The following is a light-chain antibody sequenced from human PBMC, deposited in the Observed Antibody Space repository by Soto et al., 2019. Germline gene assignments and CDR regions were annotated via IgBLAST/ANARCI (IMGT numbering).Light chain of an antibody. J-gene: IGLJ1*01. CDR1: SSDVGGYNY. Sequence: QSVLTQPASGSGSPGRSIAISCTRTSSDVGGYNYVSWYQHHPGKAPTVMIYDVSNRPSGVSDRFSGSKSGNTASLTISGLQADDEADYYCSSYTSSSTYVFGTGTKVTVL. V-gene: IGLV2-14*03. CDR2: DVS. CDR3: SSYTSSSTYV.